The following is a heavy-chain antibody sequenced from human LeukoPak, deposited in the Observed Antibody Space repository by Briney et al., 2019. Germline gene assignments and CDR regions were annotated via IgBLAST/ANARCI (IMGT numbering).Heavy chain of an antibody. V-gene: IGHV3-30-3*01. J-gene: IGHJ4*02. Sequence: GRSLRLSCAASGFTFSSYAMHWVRQAPGKGLEWVAFISFDGSDKYYADSVKGRFTISRDNSKNTVYLQMNSLRAEDTAVYYCANFYWGQGTLVTVSS. CDR3: ANFY. CDR2: ISFDGSDK. CDR1: GFTFSSYA.